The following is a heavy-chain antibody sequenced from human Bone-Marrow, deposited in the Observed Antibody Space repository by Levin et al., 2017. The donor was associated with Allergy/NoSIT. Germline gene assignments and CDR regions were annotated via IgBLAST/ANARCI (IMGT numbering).Heavy chain of an antibody. CDR1: GGSVNIGSYY. D-gene: IGHD2-2*01. CDR2: IYYSWST. CDR3: ARLSTSHYTTRPFFDN. V-gene: IGHV4-61*01. J-gene: IGHJ4*02. Sequence: RASETLSLTCAVSGGSVNIGSYYWAWIRQPPGKQLEWIGYIYYSWSTNFNPSLQSRATLSIDTSQNNQFSLSLKSVTPADTAVYYCARLSTSHYTTRPFFDNWGQGTLVTVSS.